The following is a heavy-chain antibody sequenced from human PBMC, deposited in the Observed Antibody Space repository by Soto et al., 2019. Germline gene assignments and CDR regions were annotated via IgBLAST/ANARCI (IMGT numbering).Heavy chain of an antibody. D-gene: IGHD2-21*02. CDR1: GGTVASSHR. V-gene: IGHV4-4*02. CDR2: VYHTGDT. J-gene: IGHJ5*02. Sequence: KTSETLSLTCGVSGGTVASSHRWSWVRQSPGRGLEWIGNVYHTGDTNFNPSLQSRVTFSVDKSNNQFSLRLTSVTAADTAVYFCAREIVTAGGNNYFDPWGPGTLVTVPQ. CDR3: AREIVTAGGNNYFDP.